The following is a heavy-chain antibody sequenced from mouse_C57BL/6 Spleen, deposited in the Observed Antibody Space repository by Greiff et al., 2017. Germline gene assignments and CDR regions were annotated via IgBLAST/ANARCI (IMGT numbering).Heavy chain of an antibody. CDR1: GYTFTSYW. CDR2: IDPSDSYP. D-gene: IGHD1-1*01. V-gene: IGHV1-50*01. CDR3: ARRDYYGSRGGSY. Sequence: VQLQQPGAELVKPGASVKLSCKASGYTFTSYWMQWVKQRPGQGLEWIGEIDPSDSYPNYNQKFKGKATLTVDTSSSTAYMQLSSLTSEDAAVYYCARRDYYGSRGGSYGGQGTLVTVSA. J-gene: IGHJ3*01.